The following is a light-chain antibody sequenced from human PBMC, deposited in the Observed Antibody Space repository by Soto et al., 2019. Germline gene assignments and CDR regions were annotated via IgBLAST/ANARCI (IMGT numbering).Light chain of an antibody. J-gene: IGKJ2*01. Sequence: EIVLTQSPATLSLSPGERATLSCRASQRVSSYLAWYQQKPGQAPRLLIYDASNRATGIPARFSGSGSGTDFTLTISSPEPEDFAVYYCQQRSNWPPYTFGQGTKVDIK. CDR2: DAS. V-gene: IGKV3-11*01. CDR3: QQRSNWPPYT. CDR1: QRVSSY.